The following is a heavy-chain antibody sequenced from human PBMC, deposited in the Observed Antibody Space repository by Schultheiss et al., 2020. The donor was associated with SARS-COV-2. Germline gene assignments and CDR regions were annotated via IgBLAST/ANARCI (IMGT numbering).Heavy chain of an antibody. J-gene: IGHJ5*02. D-gene: IGHD6-6*01. V-gene: IGHV1-18*01. CDR2: ISAYNGNT. Sequence: ASVKVSCKASGYTFTSYGISWVRQAPGQGLEWMGWISAYNGNTNYAQKLQGRVTMTTDTSTSTAYMELSSLRSEDTAVYYCARFRRSVAARQEAGWFDPWGQGTLVTVSS. CDR1: GYTFTSYG. CDR3: ARFRRSVAARQEAGWFDP.